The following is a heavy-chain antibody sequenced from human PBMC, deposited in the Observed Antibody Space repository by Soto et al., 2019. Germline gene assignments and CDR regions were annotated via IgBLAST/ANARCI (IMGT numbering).Heavy chain of an antibody. CDR1: GGTFSSYA. J-gene: IGHJ4*02. CDR3: ARGPYYYDSSGYYLPLDY. V-gene: IGHV1-69*13. Sequence: SVKVSCKASGGTFSSYAISWVRQAPGQGLEWMGGIIPIFGTANYAQKFQGRVTITADESTSTAYMELSSLRSEDTAVYYCARGPYYYDSSGYYLPLDYWGQGTLVTGSS. D-gene: IGHD3-22*01. CDR2: IIPIFGTA.